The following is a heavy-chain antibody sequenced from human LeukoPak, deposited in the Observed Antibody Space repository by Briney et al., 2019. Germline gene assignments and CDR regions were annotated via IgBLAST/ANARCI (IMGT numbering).Heavy chain of an antibody. J-gene: IGHJ4*02. CDR3: ARVRYFDWLGPFDY. CDR2: ISDSGTTI. V-gene: IGHV3-48*03. Sequence: GGSLRLSCAASGFTFSNYEMNWVRQAPGKGLEWVSYISDSGTTIYYGDSVKGRFTISRDNAKKSPYLQMNSLRAEDTAVYYCARVRYFDWLGPFDYWGQGTLVTVSS. CDR1: GFTFSNYE. D-gene: IGHD3-9*01.